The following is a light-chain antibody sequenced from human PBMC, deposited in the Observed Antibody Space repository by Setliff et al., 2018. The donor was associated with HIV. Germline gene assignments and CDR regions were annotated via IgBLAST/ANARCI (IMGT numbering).Light chain of an antibody. CDR3: QQYAGSPPGT. J-gene: IGKJ1*01. V-gene: IGKV3-20*01. CDR2: GAS. CDR1: QSVSSRY. Sequence: EIVLTQSPGTLSLSPGERATLSCRASQSVSSRYLAWYQQKPGQAPRLLIYGASSRATGIPDRFSGSGSGTDFTLTISRLEPEDFAVYYCQQYAGSPPGTFGQGTKVDIK.